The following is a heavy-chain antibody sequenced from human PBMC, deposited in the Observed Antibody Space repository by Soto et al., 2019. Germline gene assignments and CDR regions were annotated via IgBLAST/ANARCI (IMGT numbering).Heavy chain of an antibody. CDR1: GDSISTGNSISSYF. Sequence: QVQLQESGPGLVKPSETLSLTCTVSGDSISTGNSISSYFWSWIRQPPGKGLERIGYIYYTGSTNYNPSLTRRVTISLDTSKNHFPLRLPPVTAADTADYFCARRVRGCSEYFDCWGQGTLVTVSS. CDR2: IYYTGST. D-gene: IGHD3-10*01. CDR3: ARRVRGCSEYFDC. V-gene: IGHV4-61*03. J-gene: IGHJ4*02.